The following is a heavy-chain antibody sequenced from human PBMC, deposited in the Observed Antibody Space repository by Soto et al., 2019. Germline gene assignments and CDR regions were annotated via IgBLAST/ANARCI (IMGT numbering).Heavy chain of an antibody. CDR2: INSDGSST. D-gene: IGHD3-22*01. V-gene: IGHV3-74*01. CDR3: ARESRDSSGYPDY. Sequence: PGGSLRLSCAASGFTFSSYWMHWVRQAPGKGLVWVSRINSDGSSTSYADSVKGRFTISRDNAKNTLYLQMNSLRAEDTAVYYCARESRDSSGYPDYWGQGTLVTVSS. CDR1: GFTFSSYW. J-gene: IGHJ4*02.